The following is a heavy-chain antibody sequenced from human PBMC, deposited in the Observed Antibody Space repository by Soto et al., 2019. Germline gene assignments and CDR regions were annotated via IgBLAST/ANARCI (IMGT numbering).Heavy chain of an antibody. Sequence: PGGSLRLSCAASGFTFSSYGMHWVRQAPGKGLEWVAVISYDGSNKYYADSVKGRFTISRDNSKNTLYLQMNSLRAEDTAVYYCGKDFPGYYYYYGMEVWGQGTTVAVSS. CDR2: ISYDGSNK. V-gene: IGHV3-30*18. J-gene: IGHJ6*02. CDR3: GKDFPGYYYYYGMEV. CDR1: GFTFSSYG.